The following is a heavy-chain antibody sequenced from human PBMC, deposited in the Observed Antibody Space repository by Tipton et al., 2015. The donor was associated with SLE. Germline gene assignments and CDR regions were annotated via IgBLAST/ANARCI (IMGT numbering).Heavy chain of an antibody. Sequence: TLSLTCTVSGGSINNYYWSWIRQSPGKGLEWIGSGYYRGSTYYNPSLRSRVTISVDTSKNQFSLQLSSVTAADTAVYYCARGGGRLSYWGQGTLVTVSS. D-gene: IGHD3-16*01. J-gene: IGHJ4*02. CDR1: GGSINNYY. CDR3: ARGGGRLSY. V-gene: IGHV4-59*01. CDR2: GYYRGST.